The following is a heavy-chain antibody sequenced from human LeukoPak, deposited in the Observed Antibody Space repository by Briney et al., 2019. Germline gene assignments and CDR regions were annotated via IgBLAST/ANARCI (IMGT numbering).Heavy chain of an antibody. Sequence: PGGSLRLSCAASGFTFSDHYMDWVRQAPGKGLEWVGRTRNKANSYTTEYAASVKGRFTISRDDSKNSLYLQMNSLKTEDTAVYYCASGGADYSINYWGQGTLVTVSS. CDR1: GFTFSDHY. CDR2: TRNKANSYTT. CDR3: ASGGADYSINY. V-gene: IGHV3-72*01. D-gene: IGHD4-11*01. J-gene: IGHJ4*02.